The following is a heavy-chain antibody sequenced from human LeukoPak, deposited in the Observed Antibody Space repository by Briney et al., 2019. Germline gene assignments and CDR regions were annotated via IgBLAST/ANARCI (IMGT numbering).Heavy chain of an antibody. CDR2: IYHSGST. Sequence: SETLSLTCAVSGGSISSGGYYWGWLRQPPGKGLEWIGYIYHSGSTYYNPSLKSRVTISVDRSKNQFSLKLSSVTAADTAVYYCARVGVDYGDHGVWGQGTLVTVSS. D-gene: IGHD4-17*01. CDR3: ARVGVDYGDHGV. V-gene: IGHV4-30-2*01. J-gene: IGHJ4*02. CDR1: GGSISSGGYY.